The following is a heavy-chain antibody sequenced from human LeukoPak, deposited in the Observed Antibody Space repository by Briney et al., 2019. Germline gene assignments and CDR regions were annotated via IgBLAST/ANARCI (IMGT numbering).Heavy chain of an antibody. J-gene: IGHJ4*02. D-gene: IGHD6-6*01. CDR1: GYTFTGYY. CDR3: ARPNYRSIAARPGFDY. Sequence: GASVKVSCKASGYTFTGYYMHWVRQAPGQGLEWMGWINPNSGGTNYAQKFQGRVTMTRDTSISTPYMELSRLRSDDTAVYYYARPNYRSIAARPGFDYWGQGTLVTVSS. V-gene: IGHV1-2*02. CDR2: INPNSGGT.